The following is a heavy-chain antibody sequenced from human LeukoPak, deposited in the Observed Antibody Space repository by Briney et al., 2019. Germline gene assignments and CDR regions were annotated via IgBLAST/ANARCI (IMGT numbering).Heavy chain of an antibody. J-gene: IGHJ6*03. V-gene: IGHV4-39*07. CDR3: AREFYYMDV. CDR1: GGSISSSSYY. Sequence: SETLSLTCTVPGGSISSSSYYWGWIRQPPGKGLEWIGSIYYSGSTYYNPSLKSRVTISVDTSKNQFSLKLSSVTAADTAVYYCAREFYYMDVWGKGTTVTVSS. CDR2: IYYSGST.